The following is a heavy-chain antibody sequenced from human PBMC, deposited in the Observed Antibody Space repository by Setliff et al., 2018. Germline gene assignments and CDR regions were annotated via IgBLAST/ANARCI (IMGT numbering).Heavy chain of an antibody. D-gene: IGHD6-13*01. Sequence: ASVKVSCKSYGYTFNTHGISWVRQAPGQRPEWLGWISPYSGNSYSAPKFQGRLFLTTDTSAATAYLDLRSLRSDDTAVYFCSRLVRFCTRTACQRLSGDDYWGQGTLVTVSS. CDR2: ISPYSGNS. CDR1: GYTFNTHG. V-gene: IGHV1-18*01. CDR3: SRLVRFCTRTACQRLSGDDY. J-gene: IGHJ4*02.